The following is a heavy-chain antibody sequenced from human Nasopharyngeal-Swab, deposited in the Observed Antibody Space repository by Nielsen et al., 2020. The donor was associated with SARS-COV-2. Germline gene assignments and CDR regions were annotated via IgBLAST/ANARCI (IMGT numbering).Heavy chain of an antibody. Sequence: GESLKISCATSGFTFSYYTMNWVRQAPGKGLEWISYITNGNSVQYAASVRGRYINPRDNAKNSLYLQMNSLPAEDTAVYYCARERGGGYGDYWGQGTLVTVSS. CDR3: ARERGGGYGDY. V-gene: IGHV3-69-1*01. D-gene: IGHD5-12*01. CDR2: ITNGNSV. CDR1: GFTFSYYT. J-gene: IGHJ4*02.